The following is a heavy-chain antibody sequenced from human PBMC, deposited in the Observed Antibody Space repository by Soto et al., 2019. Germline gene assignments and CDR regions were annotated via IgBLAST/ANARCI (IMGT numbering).Heavy chain of an antibody. CDR3: GRDSPGGVVATTYYSGMDA. V-gene: IGHV3-7*01. Sequence: TGWSLRLSCAASGFTFSSYWMSLVRQAPGKGLEWVANIKQDGSEKYYVDSLKGRFTISRDNAKNSLYLQMNSLRAEDTAVYYCGRDSPGGVVATTYYSGMDAWGHGTTVTV. D-gene: IGHD1-26*01. CDR1: GFTFSSYW. J-gene: IGHJ6*02. CDR2: IKQDGSEK.